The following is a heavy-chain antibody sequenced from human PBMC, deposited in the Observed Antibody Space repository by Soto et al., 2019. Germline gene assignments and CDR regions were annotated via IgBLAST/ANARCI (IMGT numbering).Heavy chain of an antibody. CDR1: GYTFTSYG. D-gene: IGHD5-18*01. V-gene: IGHV1-18*01. J-gene: IGHJ4*02. Sequence: QVQLVQSGAEVKKPGASVKVSCKASGYTFTSYGISWVRQAPGQGLEWMGWISAYNGNTNYAQKLQGRVTMTTDTSRSTAYMELSSLRTDDTAVYSRATDIGYGLCDYWGQGTLVTVSS. CDR2: ISAYNGNT. CDR3: ATDIGYGLCDY.